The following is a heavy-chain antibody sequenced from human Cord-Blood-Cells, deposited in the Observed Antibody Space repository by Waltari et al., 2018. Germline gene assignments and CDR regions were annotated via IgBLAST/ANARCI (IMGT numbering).Heavy chain of an antibody. V-gene: IGHV4-59*12. D-gene: IGHD4-17*01. CDR2: MYGSGGT. J-gene: IGHJ4*01. CDR3: AKAPRLYGDYDSSVLVPIFD. Sequence: QVQLQESGPGLVKPSATLSLICAVCGRSISRYYCTWIRQATGKGVEWIADMYGSGGTTRYNPSLQRRVTLSVDTTKNHFSLKLTSLSAADAAFYYCAKAPRLYGDYDSSVLVPIFD. CDR1: GRSISRYY.